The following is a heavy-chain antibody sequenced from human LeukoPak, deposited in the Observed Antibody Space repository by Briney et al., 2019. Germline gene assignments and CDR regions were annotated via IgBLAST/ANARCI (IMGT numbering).Heavy chain of an antibody. V-gene: IGHV4-4*07. J-gene: IGHJ5*02. CDR1: GGSISSYY. CDR3: ARDRSYSSAVVFDP. D-gene: IGHD6-25*01. Sequence: SETLSLTCTVSGGSISSYYWSWIRRPAGKGLEWIGRIYTSGSTNYNPSLKSRVTMSVDTSKNQFSLKLSSVTAADTAVYYCARDRSYSSAVVFDPWGQGTLVTVSS. CDR2: IYTSGST.